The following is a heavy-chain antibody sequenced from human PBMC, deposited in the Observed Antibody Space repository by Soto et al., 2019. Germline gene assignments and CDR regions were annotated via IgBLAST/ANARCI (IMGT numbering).Heavy chain of an antibody. CDR2: ISSSSENI. D-gene: IGHD2-21*02. Sequence: PGGSLRLSXVGSGLSFRDHSMNWVRQPPGKGLQWISYISSSSENIYYADSVKGRFTVSRDNAKNTLFLQMNSLRDDDSAIYYCARLPKGSVVTGWGQGSLVTVSS. V-gene: IGHV3-48*02. CDR1: GLSFRDHS. J-gene: IGHJ4*01. CDR3: ARLPKGSVVTG.